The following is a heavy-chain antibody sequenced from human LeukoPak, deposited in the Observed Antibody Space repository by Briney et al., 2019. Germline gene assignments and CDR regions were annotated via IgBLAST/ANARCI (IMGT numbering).Heavy chain of an antibody. CDR3: ARDGCGTSSTSCYDLDY. J-gene: IGHJ4*02. Sequence: GASVKVSCKASGCTFTSYYMHWVRQAPGQGLEWMGIINPSGGSTSYAQKFQGRVTMTRGTSTSTVYMELSSLRSEDTAVYYCARDGCGTSSTSCYDLDYWGQGTLVTVSS. CDR1: GCTFTSYY. V-gene: IGHV1-46*01. D-gene: IGHD2-2*01. CDR2: INPSGGST.